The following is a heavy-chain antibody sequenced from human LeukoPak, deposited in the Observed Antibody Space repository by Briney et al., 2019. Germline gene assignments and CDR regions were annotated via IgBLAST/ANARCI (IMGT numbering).Heavy chain of an antibody. J-gene: IGHJ2*01. CDR2: ISYDGSNK. V-gene: IGHV3-30*18. CDR1: EFTFSNYG. CDR3: AKEYSSGWSYWYFDL. D-gene: IGHD6-19*01. Sequence: GGSLRLSCAASEFTFSNYGMHWVRQAPGKGLEWVAVISYDGSNKFYAASVKGRFTISRDNSKNTLYLQMNSLRAEDTAVYYCAKEYSSGWSYWYFDLWGRGTLVTVSS.